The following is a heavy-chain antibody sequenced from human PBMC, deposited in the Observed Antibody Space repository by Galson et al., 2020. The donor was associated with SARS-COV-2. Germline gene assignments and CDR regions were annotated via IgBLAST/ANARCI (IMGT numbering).Heavy chain of an antibody. D-gene: IGHD3-22*01. Sequence: GGSLSLSCTASGFTFSSSAMHWVRQAPGKGLEWVAVISYDGSNTYYADSVKGRFTISRDNSKNTLCLQMNSLRAEDTAVYYCATGRGYYDSSGYYTLDYWGQGTLVTVSS. CDR3: ATGRGYYDSSGYYTLDY. CDR1: GFTFSSSA. J-gene: IGHJ4*02. CDR2: ISYDGSNT. V-gene: IGHV3-30*04.